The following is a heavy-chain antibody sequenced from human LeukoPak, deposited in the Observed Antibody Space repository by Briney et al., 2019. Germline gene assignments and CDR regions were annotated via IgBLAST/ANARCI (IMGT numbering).Heavy chain of an antibody. CDR3: ARSYGSGSYFDY. CDR1: GGSISSSNYY. CDR2: IYYSGST. D-gene: IGHD3-10*01. V-gene: IGHV4-39*07. Sequence: SETLSLTCTVSGGSISSSNYYWGWIRQPPGKRLEWIGSIYYSGSTYYNPSLKSRVTILVDTSKNQFSLKLSSVTAADTAVYYCARSYGSGSYFDYWGQGTLVTVSP. J-gene: IGHJ4*02.